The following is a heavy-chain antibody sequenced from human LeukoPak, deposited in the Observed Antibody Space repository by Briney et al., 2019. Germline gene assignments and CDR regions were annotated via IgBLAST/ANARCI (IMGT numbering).Heavy chain of an antibody. J-gene: IGHJ6*03. CDR3: ARHIGGGIEDMDV. CDR1: GGSIGTYY. CDR2: IYVTGN. V-gene: IGHV4-59*08. Sequence: PSETLSLTCTVSGGSIGTYYWSWVRQSPGKGLEWVGYIYVTGNRYNPYLQSRVTISVDTSRNQFFLKMSSVTAADTAVYYCARHIGGGIEDMDVWGKGTKVTVSS. D-gene: IGHD3-16*02.